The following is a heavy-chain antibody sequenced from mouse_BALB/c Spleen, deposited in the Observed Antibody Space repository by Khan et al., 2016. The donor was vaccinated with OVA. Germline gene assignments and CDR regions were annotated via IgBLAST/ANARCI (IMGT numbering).Heavy chain of an antibody. CDR1: GFTFSDYY. D-gene: IGHD2-13*01. Sequence: EVELVESGGGSANPPPPLKLSCAASGFTFSDYYMYWVRQTPEKRLEWVATISDGTTYIYYPDNVKGRFTISRDNAKNNLYLQMSSLKSEDTAMYYCTRGYYGDPFAYWGQGTLVTVSA. V-gene: IGHV5-4*02. CDR3: TRGYYGDPFAY. J-gene: IGHJ3*01. CDR2: ISDGTTYI.